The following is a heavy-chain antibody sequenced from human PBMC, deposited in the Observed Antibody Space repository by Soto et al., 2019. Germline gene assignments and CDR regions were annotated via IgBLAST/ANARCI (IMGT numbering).Heavy chain of an antibody. D-gene: IGHD3-3*01. CDR3: ARGLRFLEWLSHYYYYYMDV. Sequence: EVQLVESGGGLVQPGGSLRLSRAASGFTVSSNYMSWVRQAPGKGLEWVSVIYSGGSTYYADSVKGRFTISRHNSKNTLYLQMNSLRAEDTAVYYCARGLRFLEWLSHYYYYYMDVWGKGTTVTVSS. V-gene: IGHV3-53*04. J-gene: IGHJ6*03. CDR1: GFTVSSNY. CDR2: IYSGGST.